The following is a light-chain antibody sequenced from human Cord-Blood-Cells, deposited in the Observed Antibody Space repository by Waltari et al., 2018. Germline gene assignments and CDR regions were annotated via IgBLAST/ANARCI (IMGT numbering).Light chain of an antibody. V-gene: IGKV1-39*01. CDR1: QSISSY. CDR2: AAS. CDR3: QQSYSTPLT. Sequence: GDRVTITCRASQSISSYLNWYQQKPGKSPKLLIYAASSLQSGVQSRFSGSGSGTDFTLTISSLQPEDFATYYCQQSYSTPLTFGGGTKVEIK. J-gene: IGKJ4*01.